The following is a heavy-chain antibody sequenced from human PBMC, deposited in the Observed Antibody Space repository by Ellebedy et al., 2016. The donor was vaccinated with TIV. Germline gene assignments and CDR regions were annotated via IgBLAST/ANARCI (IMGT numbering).Heavy chain of an antibody. D-gene: IGHD3-3*01. J-gene: IGHJ4*02. CDR3: AREPYDFWSGYYRAGFDY. V-gene: IGHV1-2*02. CDR2: INPNSGGT. CDR1: GYTFTGYY. Sequence: ASVKVSXXASGYTFTGYYMHWVRQAPGQGLEWMGWINPNSGGTNYAQKFQGRVTMTRDTSISTAYMELSRLRSDDTAVYYCAREPYDFWSGYYRAGFDYWGQGTLVTVSS.